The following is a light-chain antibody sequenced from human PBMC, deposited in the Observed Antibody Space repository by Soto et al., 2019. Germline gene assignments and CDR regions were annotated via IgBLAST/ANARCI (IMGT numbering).Light chain of an antibody. CDR3: QKYNSDPLT. Sequence: DIQMTQSPSSRSASVGDRVTITCRASQGISNYLAWYQQKPGKAPQLLIYGATTLQSGVPSRFSGSGSGTNFTLTIASLQPEDVATYYCQKYNSDPLTFGGGTKVDIK. CDR2: GAT. V-gene: IGKV1-27*01. J-gene: IGKJ4*01. CDR1: QGISNY.